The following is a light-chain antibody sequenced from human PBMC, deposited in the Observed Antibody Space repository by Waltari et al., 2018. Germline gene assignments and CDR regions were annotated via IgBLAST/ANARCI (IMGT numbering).Light chain of an antibody. Sequence: QLVLTQSPSASASLGASVKLTCTLSSGHSSNVIAWHQQQPEQGPRYLMKVNSDGSHLKGDKIPDRFSGSSSGAEHYLTISSLQSEDEADYYCQTGGHGTWVFGGGTKLTVL. V-gene: IGLV4-69*01. J-gene: IGLJ3*02. CDR2: VNSDGSH. CDR3: QTGGHGTWV. CDR1: SGHSSNV.